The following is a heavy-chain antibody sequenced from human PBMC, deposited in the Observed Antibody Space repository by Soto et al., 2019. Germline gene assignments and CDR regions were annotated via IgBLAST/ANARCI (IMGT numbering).Heavy chain of an antibody. D-gene: IGHD3-10*01. Sequence: PGPPVKVSCKASGYTFTSYGISWVRQAPGQGLEWMGWISTYNGNTKYAQKLQGRVTMTTDTSTSTAYMELRSLRSDDTAVFYCAREMVRGVGSDYWGQGTLVTVSS. CDR2: ISTYNGNT. CDR3: AREMVRGVGSDY. J-gene: IGHJ4*02. V-gene: IGHV1-18*01. CDR1: GYTFTSYG.